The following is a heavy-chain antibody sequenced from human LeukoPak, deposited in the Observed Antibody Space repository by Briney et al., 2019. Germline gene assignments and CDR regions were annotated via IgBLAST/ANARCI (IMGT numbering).Heavy chain of an antibody. Sequence: TGGSLRLSCAASGFTFSSYWMSWVRQAPGKGLEWVANIKQDGSEKYYVDSVKGRFTISRDNAKNSLYLQMNTLRAEDTALYYCTRARGGGDYQYFQQWGQGTLVTVSS. CDR3: TRARGGGDYQYFQQ. D-gene: IGHD4-17*01. J-gene: IGHJ1*01. CDR1: GFTFSSYW. V-gene: IGHV3-7*03. CDR2: IKQDGSEK.